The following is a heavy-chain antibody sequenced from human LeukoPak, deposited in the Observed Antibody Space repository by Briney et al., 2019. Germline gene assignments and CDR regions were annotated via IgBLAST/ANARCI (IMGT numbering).Heavy chain of an antibody. CDR1: GFTFSRYG. CDR2: ISYDGSNK. D-gene: IGHD3-22*01. V-gene: IGHV3-30*18. CDR3: AKHYDTSAFDI. J-gene: IGHJ3*02. Sequence: GSLRLSCAASGFTFSRYGMHWVRQAPGKGLEWVALISYDGSNKYYADSVEGRFTISRDNSKNTLYLQMNSLRAEDTAVYSCAKHYDTSAFDIWGQGTMVTVSS.